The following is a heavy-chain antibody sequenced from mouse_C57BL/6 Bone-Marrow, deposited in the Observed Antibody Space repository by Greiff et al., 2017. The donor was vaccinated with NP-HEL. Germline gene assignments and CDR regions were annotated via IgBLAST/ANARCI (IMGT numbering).Heavy chain of an antibody. J-gene: IGHJ4*01. Sequence: QVQLQQSGAELARPGASVKLSCKASGYSFTSYGISWVKQSTGPGLEWIGEIYPRSGNNYYNEKFKGKATLTADKSSSTAYMELRSLTSEDSAVYFCARYWGYYAMDYWGQGTSVTVSS. V-gene: IGHV1-81*01. CDR2: IYPRSGNN. D-gene: IGHD4-1*01. CDR3: ARYWGYYAMDY. CDR1: GYSFTSYG.